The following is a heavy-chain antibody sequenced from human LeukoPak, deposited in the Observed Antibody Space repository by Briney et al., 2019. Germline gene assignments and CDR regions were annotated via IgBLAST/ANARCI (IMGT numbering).Heavy chain of an antibody. Sequence: GGSLRLSCVGSGFMFSRYSMGWVRQAPGKGLEFVAHLKESGIEKEYVDSVKGRFTISRDNAENLLDLQMNSLRAEDTALYFCARWRGAQSEFDYWGQGTQVTVSS. CDR1: GFMFSRYS. CDR3: ARWRGAQSEFDY. V-gene: IGHV3-7*01. J-gene: IGHJ4*02. D-gene: IGHD3-3*01. CDR2: LKESGIEK.